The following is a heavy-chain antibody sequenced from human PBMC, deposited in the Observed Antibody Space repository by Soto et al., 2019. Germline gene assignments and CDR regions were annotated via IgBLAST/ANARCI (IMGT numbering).Heavy chain of an antibody. J-gene: IGHJ4*02. V-gene: IGHV1-18*01. Sequence: GASVKVSCKASGYTFTSYGISWVRQAPGQGLEWMGWISAYNGNTNYAQKLQGRATITRDTSASTAYMELSSLRSEDTAVYYCARAYGDYPIYYFDYWGQGTLVTVSS. CDR2: ISAYNGNT. CDR3: ARAYGDYPIYYFDY. CDR1: GYTFTSYG. D-gene: IGHD4-17*01.